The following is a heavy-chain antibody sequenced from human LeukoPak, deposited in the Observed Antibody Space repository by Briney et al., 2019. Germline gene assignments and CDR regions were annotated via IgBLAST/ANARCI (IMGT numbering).Heavy chain of an antibody. CDR2: INSGGRT. V-gene: IGHV3-66*01. Sequence: GGSLRLSCAASGFTVSDNFMGWVRQAPGKGLEWVSDINSGGRTYYADSVKGRFIISRDNSNNTLYLQMNSLRGEDTAVYYCASGLSSSWYNSWGQGTLVTVSS. CDR3: ASGLSSSWYNS. D-gene: IGHD6-13*01. J-gene: IGHJ5*01. CDR1: GFTVSDNF.